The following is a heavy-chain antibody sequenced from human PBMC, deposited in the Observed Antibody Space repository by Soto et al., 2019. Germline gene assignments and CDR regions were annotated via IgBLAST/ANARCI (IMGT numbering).Heavy chain of an antibody. D-gene: IGHD6-13*01. CDR2: IYHSGST. J-gene: IGHJ6*02. Sequence: SETLSLTCAVSGGSISSSNWWSWVRQPPGKGLEWIGEIYHSGSTNYNPSLKSRVTISVDKSKNQFSLKLSSVTAADTAVYYCARDGTIAAAGKGYYYGMDVWGQGTTVTVS. V-gene: IGHV4-4*02. CDR1: GGSISSSNW. CDR3: ARDGTIAAAGKGYYYGMDV.